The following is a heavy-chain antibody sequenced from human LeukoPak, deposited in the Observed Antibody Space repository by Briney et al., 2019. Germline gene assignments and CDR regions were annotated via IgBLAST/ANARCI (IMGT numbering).Heavy chain of an antibody. CDR1: GGTFSSYA. Sequence: SVKVSCKASGGTFSSYAISWVRQAPGQGLEWMGGIIPIFGTANYAQKFQGRVTITADESTSTAYMELSSLRSEDTAVYYCARWRAVAGMAIRGAFDIWGQGTMVTVSS. J-gene: IGHJ3*02. CDR2: IIPIFGTA. CDR3: ARWRAVAGMAIRGAFDI. D-gene: IGHD6-19*01. V-gene: IGHV1-69*01.